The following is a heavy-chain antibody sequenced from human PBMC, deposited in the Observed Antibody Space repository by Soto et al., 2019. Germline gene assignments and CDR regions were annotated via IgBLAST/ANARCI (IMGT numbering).Heavy chain of an antibody. D-gene: IGHD6-19*01. J-gene: IGHJ3*02. Sequence: QVQLVQSGAEVKKPGSSVKVSCKASGGTFSSYSISWVRQAPGQGLEWMGRIIPIPNIADYAQKFQGRVTITADKSTSTAYLELSSLRSDDTAVYYCARGPFSRACYLGTNDAFDSWGQGTMVIVSS. CDR1: GGTFSSYS. V-gene: IGHV1-69*02. CDR3: ARGPFSRACYLGTNDAFDS. CDR2: IIPIPNIA.